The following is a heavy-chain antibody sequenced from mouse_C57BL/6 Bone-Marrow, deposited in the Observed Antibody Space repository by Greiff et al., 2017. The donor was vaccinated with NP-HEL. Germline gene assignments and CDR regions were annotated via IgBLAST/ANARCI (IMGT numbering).Heavy chain of an antibody. D-gene: IGHD1-1*01. CDR3: AREALYYYGSRGWYFDV. CDR1: GYTFTGYW. J-gene: IGHJ1*03. CDR2: ILPGSGST. V-gene: IGHV1-9*01. Sequence: QVQLQQSGAELMKPGASVKLSCKATGYTFTGYWIEWVKQRPGHGLEWIGEILPGSGSTNYNEKFKGKATFTADTSSNTAYMQLSSLTTEDSAIYYCAREALYYYGSRGWYFDVWGTGTTVTVSS.